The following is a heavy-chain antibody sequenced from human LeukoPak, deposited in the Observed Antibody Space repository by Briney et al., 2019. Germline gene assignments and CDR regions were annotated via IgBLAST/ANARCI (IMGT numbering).Heavy chain of an antibody. Sequence: NPSQTLSLTCAVSGGSISRGGYSWNWSRQPLGNGLEWIGYIYHSGSTNYNPSLKSRVTISVDTSKNQFSLKLSSVTAADTAVYYCARHPSVAGTKGGFDHWGQGTLVTVSS. D-gene: IGHD6-19*01. CDR3: ARHPSVAGTKGGFDH. V-gene: IGHV4-30-2*01. CDR1: GGSISRGGYS. CDR2: IYHSGST. J-gene: IGHJ4*02.